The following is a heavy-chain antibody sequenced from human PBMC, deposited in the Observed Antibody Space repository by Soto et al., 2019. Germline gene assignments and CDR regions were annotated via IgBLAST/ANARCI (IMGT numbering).Heavy chain of an antibody. Sequence: EVQLVESGGGLVQPGGSLRLSCAASGFTLSSYDIHWVRQATGEGLAWVSGIGSGGDTHYADSVKGRFIISREDGKNSSYLQMNNLSVGDTAVYYCTGKNPPTGMEVWGQGATVTVSS. D-gene: IGHD3-9*01. CDR2: IGSGGDT. V-gene: IGHV3-13*01. CDR1: GFTLSSYD. CDR3: TGKNPPTGMEV. J-gene: IGHJ6*02.